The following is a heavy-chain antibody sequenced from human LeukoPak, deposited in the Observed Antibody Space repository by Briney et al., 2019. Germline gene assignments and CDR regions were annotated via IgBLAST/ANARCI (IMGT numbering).Heavy chain of an antibody. CDR3: AKRSVVIRVILVGFHKEAYYFDS. CDR1: GITLSNYG. CDR2: ISDSGGRT. Sequence: GGSLRLSCAVSGITLSNYGMSWVRQAPGKGLEWVAGISDSGGRTHYADSVKGRFTISRDNPKNTLYLQMNSLRAEDTAVYFCAKRSVVIRVILVGFHKEAYYFDSWGQGALVTVSS. V-gene: IGHV3-23*01. J-gene: IGHJ4*02. D-gene: IGHD3-22*01.